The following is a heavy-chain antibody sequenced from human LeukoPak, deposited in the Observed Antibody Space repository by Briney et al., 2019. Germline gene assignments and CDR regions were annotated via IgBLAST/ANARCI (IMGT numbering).Heavy chain of an antibody. CDR2: ISYDGSNK. Sequence: PGGSLRLSCAASGFTFSSYAMHCVRQAPGKGLEWVAVISYDGSNKYYADSVKGRFTISRDNSKNTLYLQMNSLRAEDTAVYYCARERVAAAGTGSRFDYWGQGTLVTVSS. V-gene: IGHV3-30-3*01. CDR3: ARERVAAAGTGSRFDY. J-gene: IGHJ4*02. D-gene: IGHD6-13*01. CDR1: GFTFSSYA.